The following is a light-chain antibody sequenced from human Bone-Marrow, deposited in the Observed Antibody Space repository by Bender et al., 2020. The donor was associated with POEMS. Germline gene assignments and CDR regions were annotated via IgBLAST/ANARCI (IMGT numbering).Light chain of an antibody. CDR3: CSYAGSNTYV. CDR1: RRKVGTFNL. CDR2: GVS. J-gene: IGLJ1*01. V-gene: IGLV2-23*02. Sequence: QSALTHPPSGLGSPGHSITISSTGTRRKVGTFNLFSGNKHNPGKPPKLILYGVSQRPSGVSDRFSGSKSGNTASLTISGLQADDEAEYHCCSYAGSNTYVFGTGTKVTVL.